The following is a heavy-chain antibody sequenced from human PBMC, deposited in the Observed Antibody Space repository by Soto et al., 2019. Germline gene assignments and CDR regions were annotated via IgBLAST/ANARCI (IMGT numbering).Heavy chain of an antibody. Sequence: QVQLVESGGGVVQPGRSLRLSCAASGFTFSSYGMQWVRQAPGKGLEWVAVISYDGSNKYYADSVKGRFTISRDNSKNTLYLQMNSLRAEDTAVYYCAKDLVITTYANHIDYWGQGTLVTVSS. V-gene: IGHV3-30*18. CDR1: GFTFSSYG. CDR3: AKDLVITTYANHIDY. J-gene: IGHJ4*02. CDR2: ISYDGSNK. D-gene: IGHD3-22*01.